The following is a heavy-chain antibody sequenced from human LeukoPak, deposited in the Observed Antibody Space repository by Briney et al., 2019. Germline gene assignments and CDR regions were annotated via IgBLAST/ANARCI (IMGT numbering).Heavy chain of an antibody. Sequence: GASVKVSCNASGYTFTSYDINWVRQATGQGLEWMGWMNPNSGNPGYAQKFQGRVTITRNTSISTAYMELSSLRSEDTAVYYCARGYCSSTSCGYYGYWGQGTLVTVSS. CDR1: GYTFTSYD. CDR2: MNPNSGNP. D-gene: IGHD2-2*01. CDR3: ARGYCSSTSCGYYGY. J-gene: IGHJ4*02. V-gene: IGHV1-8*03.